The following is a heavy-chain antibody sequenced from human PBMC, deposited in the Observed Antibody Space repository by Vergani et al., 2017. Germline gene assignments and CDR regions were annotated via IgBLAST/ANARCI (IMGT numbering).Heavy chain of an antibody. J-gene: IGHJ6*02. V-gene: IGHV1-45*02. CDR2: ITPFNGNT. CDR3: ARDLSERYSGYDLIYYYYYGMDV. CDR1: GYTFTYRY. D-gene: IGHD5-12*01. Sequence: QMQLVRSGAEVKKTGSSVKVSCKASGYTFTYRYLHWVRQAPGQALEWMGWITPFNGNTNYAQKFRGRVTITADKSTSTAYMELSSLRSEDTAVYYCARDLSERYSGYDLIYYYYYGMDVWGQGP.